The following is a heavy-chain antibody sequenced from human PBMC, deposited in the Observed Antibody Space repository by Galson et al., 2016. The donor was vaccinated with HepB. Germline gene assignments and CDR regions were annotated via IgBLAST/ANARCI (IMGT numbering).Heavy chain of an antibody. CDR3: ATALGIHDYYGMGV. D-gene: IGHD5-18*01. CDR2: ISRNSLTT. CDR1: GFTFSSYS. V-gene: IGHV3-48*02. J-gene: IGHJ6*02. Sequence: SLRLSCAASGFTFSSYSMNWVRQAPGKGLEWVSYISRNSLTTHYADSVKGRFTISRDNAKNSLYLQMNSLRDEDTAVYYCATALGIHDYYGMGVWGQGTTVTVSS.